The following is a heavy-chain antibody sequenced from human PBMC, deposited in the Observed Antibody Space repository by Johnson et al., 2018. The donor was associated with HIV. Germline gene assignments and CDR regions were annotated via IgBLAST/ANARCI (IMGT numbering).Heavy chain of an antibody. J-gene: IGHJ3*02. Sequence: EVQLVESGVGVVRPRGSLRLACAASGFSFDDYVTSWVPPGPGKGLEWVSGLNESGGCTGYANHLMCRFTISSADAKNSLYLQMNSLRADDTALYYCARSVGYYDSSAYYYVDAFDIWGQGTMVTVSS. CDR3: ARSVGYYDSSAYYYVDAFDI. V-gene: IGHV3-20*04. CDR1: GFSFDDYV. CDR2: LNESGGCT. D-gene: IGHD3-22*01.